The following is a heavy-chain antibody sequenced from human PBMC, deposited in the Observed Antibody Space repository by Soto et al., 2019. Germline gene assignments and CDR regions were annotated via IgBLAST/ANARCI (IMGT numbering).Heavy chain of an antibody. CDR3: TIGSWSGEVFDI. V-gene: IGHV1-69*02. J-gene: IGHJ3*02. D-gene: IGHD2-21*01. CDR1: GGTFSTYS. CDR2: IIPMLGVR. Sequence: QVQLVQSGAEVKKPGSSVKVSCKDSGGTFSTYSMFWVRQAPGQGLEWMGRIIPMLGVRNYAQRFQVRVTSTADKSTATVHMELSSLRSEDTAMYYCTIGSWSGEVFDIWGQGTMVTASS.